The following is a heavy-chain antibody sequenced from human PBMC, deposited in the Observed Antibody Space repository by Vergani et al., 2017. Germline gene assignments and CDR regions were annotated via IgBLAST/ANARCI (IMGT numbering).Heavy chain of an antibody. D-gene: IGHD3-10*01. CDR3: AKAQLLWFGGALDY. Sequence: EVQLVESGGGLVQPGRSLRLPCAASGFTFDDYAMNWVRQAPGKGLEGVSGFSWNSGSIGYADSGKGRFTISRANAKNTLYLQMNSLRAEYTALYYCAKAQLLWFGGALDYWGQGTLVTVSS. V-gene: IGHV3-9*01. CDR2: FSWNSGSI. CDR1: GFTFDDYA. J-gene: IGHJ4*02.